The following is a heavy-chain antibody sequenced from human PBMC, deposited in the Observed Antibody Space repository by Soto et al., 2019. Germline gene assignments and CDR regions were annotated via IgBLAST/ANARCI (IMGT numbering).Heavy chain of an antibody. Sequence: ASVKVSCKASGYTFTSYGISWVRQAPGQGLEWMGWISAYNGNTNYAQKLQGRVTMTTDTSTSTAYMELRGLRSDDTAVYYCASPLHCSGGSCYSSDFDYWGQGTLVTVSS. CDR2: ISAYNGNT. D-gene: IGHD2-15*01. CDR1: GYTFTSYG. CDR3: ASPLHCSGGSCYSSDFDY. V-gene: IGHV1-18*01. J-gene: IGHJ4*02.